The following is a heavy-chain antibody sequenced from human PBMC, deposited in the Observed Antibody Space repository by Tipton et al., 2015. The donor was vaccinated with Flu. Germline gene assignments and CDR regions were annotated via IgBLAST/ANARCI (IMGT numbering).Heavy chain of an antibody. Sequence: TLSLTCTVSGGSISSSSYYWGWIRQPPGKGLEWIGCIYYSGSTYYNPSLKSRVTISVDTSKNQFSLKLSSVTAADTAVYYCARLRAYYYVCSGFSDSWGPGTLVTGS. V-gene: IGHV4-39*07. J-gene: IGHJ5*01. D-gene: IGHD3-22*01. CDR3: ARLRAYYYVCSGFSDS. CDR2: IYYSGST. CDR1: GGSISSSSYY.